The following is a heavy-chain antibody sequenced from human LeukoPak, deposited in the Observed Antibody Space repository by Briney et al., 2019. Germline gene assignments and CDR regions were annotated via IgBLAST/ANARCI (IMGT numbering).Heavy chain of an antibody. CDR3: AKDPEYSSGWYVDY. D-gene: IGHD6-19*01. J-gene: IGHJ4*02. Sequence: GRSLRLSCAASGFTFSSYAMHWVRQAPGKGLEWVAVILYDGSNKHYADSVKGRFTISRDNSKNTLYLQMNSLRAEDTAVYYCAKDPEYSSGWYVDYWGQGTLVTVSS. CDR2: ILYDGSNK. CDR1: GFTFSSYA. V-gene: IGHV3-30*18.